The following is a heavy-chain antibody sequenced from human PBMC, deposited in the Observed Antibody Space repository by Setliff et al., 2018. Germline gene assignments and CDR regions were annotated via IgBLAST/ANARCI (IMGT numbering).Heavy chain of an antibody. CDR3: ARLYHNDNSADFRRAPFDV. V-gene: IGHV4-39*07. J-gene: IGHJ3*01. CDR2: ISYSGGV. D-gene: IGHD3-22*01. CDR1: GVTIGGNNYYY. Sequence: LSLTCSLSGVTIGGNNYYYWAWIRQPPGKGLEWIGTISYSGGVFYNPSLKGRVAISADTSRIQFSLRLRSVTAADTAVYYCARLYHNDNSADFRRAPFDVWGQGMMVTVSS.